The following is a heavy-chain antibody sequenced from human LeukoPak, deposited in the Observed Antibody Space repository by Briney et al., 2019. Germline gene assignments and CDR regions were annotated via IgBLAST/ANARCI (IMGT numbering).Heavy chain of an antibody. V-gene: IGHV4-34*01. D-gene: IGHD3-10*01. Sequence: SETLSLTCAVYGGSFSGYYWSWIRQPPGKGLEWIGEINHSGSTNYNPSLKSRVTISVDTSKNQFSLKLSSVTAADTAVYYCARSPMVQVYYYYYYMDVWGKGTTVTVSS. CDR2: INHSGST. CDR1: GGSFSGYY. J-gene: IGHJ6*03. CDR3: ARSPMVQVYYYYYYMDV.